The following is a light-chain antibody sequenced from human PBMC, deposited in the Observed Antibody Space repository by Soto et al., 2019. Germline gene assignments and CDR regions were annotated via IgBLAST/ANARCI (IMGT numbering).Light chain of an antibody. J-gene: IGKJ1*01. CDR1: QSVSSN. V-gene: IGKV3-15*01. CDR3: QQYGTWWT. Sequence: EIVMTQSPATLSVSPGERATLSCRASQSVSSNLAWYQQKPGQAPRLLIYGASTRATGIPARFSGSGSGTKFTLTISSLQSEDFAVYYCQQYGTWWTFGQGTKVEIK. CDR2: GAS.